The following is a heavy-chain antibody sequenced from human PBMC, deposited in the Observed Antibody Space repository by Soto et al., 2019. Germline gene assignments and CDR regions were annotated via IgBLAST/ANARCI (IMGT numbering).Heavy chain of an antibody. CDR3: ARADLTVTLSVFDP. CDR2: ISDDGSSK. CDR1: GFIFSSFA. V-gene: IGHV3-30-3*01. D-gene: IGHD4-17*01. J-gene: IGHJ5*02. Sequence: GGSLRLSCAASGFIFSSFAMHWVRQAPGKGLEWVAFISDDGSSKYYADSVKGRFTISRDNSNNTLYLQMNSLSAEDTAVYYCARADLTVTLSVFDPWGQGTLVTVSS.